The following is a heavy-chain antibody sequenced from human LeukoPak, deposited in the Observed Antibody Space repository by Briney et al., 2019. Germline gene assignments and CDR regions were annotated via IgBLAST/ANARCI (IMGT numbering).Heavy chain of an antibody. CDR3: AKIPVPYSSGWSNFDY. D-gene: IGHD6-19*01. CDR2: ISGSGGST. V-gene: IGHV3-23*01. Sequence: GGSLRLSCAASGFTFSSYAMSWVRQAPGKGLEWVSGISGSGGSTYYADSVKGRFTISRDNSKNTLYLQMNSLRAEDTAVYYCAKIPVPYSSGWSNFDYWGQGTLVTVSS. CDR1: GFTFSSYA. J-gene: IGHJ4*02.